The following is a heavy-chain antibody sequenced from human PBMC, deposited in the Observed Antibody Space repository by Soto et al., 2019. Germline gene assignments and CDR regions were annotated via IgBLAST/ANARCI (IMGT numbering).Heavy chain of an antibody. Sequence: SETLSLTCTVSGGSISSYYWSWIRQPPGKGLEWIGYIYYSGSTNYNPSLKSRVTISVDTSKNQFSLKLSSVTAADTAVYYCARVDYDILTGYSTPNDAFDTWGQGTMVTVSS. V-gene: IGHV4-59*01. CDR1: GGSISSYY. J-gene: IGHJ3*02. D-gene: IGHD3-9*01. CDR2: IYYSGST. CDR3: ARVDYDILTGYSTPNDAFDT.